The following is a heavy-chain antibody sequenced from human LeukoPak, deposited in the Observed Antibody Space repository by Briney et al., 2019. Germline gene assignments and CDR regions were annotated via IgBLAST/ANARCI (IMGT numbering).Heavy chain of an antibody. V-gene: IGHV3-33*01. CDR1: GFTFSTYA. Sequence: PGRSLRLSCAASGFTFSTYAIHWVRQAPGKGMEWVAVIWYDGSEQYYADSVKGRFIISRDNSKSTSDLQMNSLRADDTAVYYCAREGDSRWGELSPWGQGTLVTVSA. CDR3: AREGDSRWGELSP. D-gene: IGHD3-16*02. CDR2: IWYDGSEQ. J-gene: IGHJ1*01.